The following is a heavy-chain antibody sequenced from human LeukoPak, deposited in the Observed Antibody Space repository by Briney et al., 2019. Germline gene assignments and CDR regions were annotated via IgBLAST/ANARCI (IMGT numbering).Heavy chain of an antibody. CDR3: ARNIHCSRTSCPIDY. V-gene: IGHV5-51*01. CDR2: IYPGDSDT. J-gene: IGHJ4*02. CDR1: GYSFTSYW. D-gene: IGHD2-2*01. Sequence: GESLKISCKGSGYSFTSYWIGWVRQVPGKGLEWMGIIYPGDSDTRYSPSFQGQVTISADKSISTAYLQWSSLKASDTAMYYCARNIHCSRTSCPIDYWGQGTLVTVSS.